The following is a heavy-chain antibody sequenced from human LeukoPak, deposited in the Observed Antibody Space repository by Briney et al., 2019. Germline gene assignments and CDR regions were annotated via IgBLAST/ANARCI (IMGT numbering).Heavy chain of an antibody. CDR3: ERQNDFWSGYFDY. D-gene: IGHD3-3*01. J-gene: IGHJ4*02. CDR1: GGSISSYY. Sequence: PSETLSLTCTVSGGSISSYYWSWIRQPPGKGLEWIGYIYTSGSTNYNPSLKSRVTISVDTSKNQFSLKLSSVTAADTAVYYCERQNDFWSGYFDYWGQGTLVTVSS. V-gene: IGHV4-4*09. CDR2: IYTSGST.